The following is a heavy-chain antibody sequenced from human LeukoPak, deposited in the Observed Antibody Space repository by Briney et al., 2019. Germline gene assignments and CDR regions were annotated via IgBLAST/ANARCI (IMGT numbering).Heavy chain of an antibody. D-gene: IGHD3-10*01. CDR1: GGSISSSSYH. CDR2: IYYSGST. J-gene: IGHJ5*02. CDR3: ARGAFGVSSWFDP. Sequence: SETLSLTCTDSGGSISSSSYHWGWIRQPPGKGLEWIGSIYYSGSTYYNPSLKSRVTISVDTSKNQFSLKLSSVTAADTAVYYCARGAFGVSSWFDPWGQGTLVTVSS. V-gene: IGHV4-39*07.